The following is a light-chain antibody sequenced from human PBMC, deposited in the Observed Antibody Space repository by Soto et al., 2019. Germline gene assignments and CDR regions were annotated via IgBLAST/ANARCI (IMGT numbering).Light chain of an antibody. CDR3: QQYNSTPFT. J-gene: IGKJ3*01. CDR1: QSVLYSSNNKNY. Sequence: DIVMTQSPDSLAVSLGERATIKCKSSQSVLYSSNNKNYLAWYQQKPGQPPKLLIYLASTRESWVPDRFSGRGSGTDFTLTISSLQAEDVAVYYCQQYNSTPFTFGPGTKVDIK. V-gene: IGKV4-1*01. CDR2: LAS.